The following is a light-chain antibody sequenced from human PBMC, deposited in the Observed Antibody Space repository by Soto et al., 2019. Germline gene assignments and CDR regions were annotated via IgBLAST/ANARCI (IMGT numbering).Light chain of an antibody. CDR2: LGS. V-gene: IGKV2-28*01. J-gene: IGKJ1*01. CDR1: QSLLHSNGYNY. Sequence: DIVVTQSPLSLPVTPGEPASISCRSSQSLLHSNGYNYLDWYLQKPGQSSQLLIYLGSNRSSGVPDRFSGSGSGTDFTLKISRVEAEDVGVYYCMQALQTPRMFGQGTKVEIK. CDR3: MQALQTPRM.